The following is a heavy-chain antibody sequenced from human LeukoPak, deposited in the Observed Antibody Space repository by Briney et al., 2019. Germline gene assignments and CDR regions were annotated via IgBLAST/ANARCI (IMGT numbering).Heavy chain of an antibody. CDR2: IYYSGST. CDR3: ASCDFWSGDDAFDI. Sequence: SETLSLTCTVSGGSTSSSSYYWGWIRQPPGKGLEWIGSIYYSGSTYYNPSLKSRVTISVDTSKNQFSLKLSSVTAADTAVYYCASCDFWSGDDAFDIWGQGTMVTVSS. V-gene: IGHV4-39*01. J-gene: IGHJ3*02. CDR1: GGSTSSSSYY. D-gene: IGHD3-3*01.